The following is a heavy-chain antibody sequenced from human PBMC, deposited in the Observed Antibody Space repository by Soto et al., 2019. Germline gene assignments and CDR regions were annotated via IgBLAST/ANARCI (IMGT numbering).Heavy chain of an antibody. V-gene: IGHV3-21*06. CDR3: ARGMNPLF. CDR2: ISISSSDR. Sequence: WGSLLLACASSGFTLRTYTMNWVRQAPGKGLEWVSSISISSSDRYYADSVRGRFTISRDNAKNALYLQMNSLRADDAAVYFCARGMNPLFGGQGTLVTVSS. CDR1: GFTLRTYT. J-gene: IGHJ4*01.